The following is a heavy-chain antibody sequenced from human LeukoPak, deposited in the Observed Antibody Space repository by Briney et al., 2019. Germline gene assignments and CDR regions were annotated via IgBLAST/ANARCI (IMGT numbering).Heavy chain of an antibody. CDR3: ARVGPPYYYYYMDV. CDR1: GFTFSSYW. Sequence: GGSLRLSCATSGFTFSSYWMTWVRQAPGKGLEWVANIKQDGSEKYSVDSLKGRFTISRDNAKKLLYLQMNSLRVEDTAVYYCARVGPPYYYYYMDVWGKGTTVTVSS. CDR2: IKQDGSEK. J-gene: IGHJ6*03. V-gene: IGHV3-7*01.